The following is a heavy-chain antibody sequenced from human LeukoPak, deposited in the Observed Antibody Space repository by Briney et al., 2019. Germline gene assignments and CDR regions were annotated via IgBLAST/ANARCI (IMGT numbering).Heavy chain of an antibody. J-gene: IGHJ6*02. V-gene: IGHV3-21*01. CDR3: ARDGGGTYYYYGMDV. CDR2: ISSSSSYI. D-gene: IGHD3-16*01. CDR1: GFTFSSYS. Sequence: PGGSLRLSCAASGFTFSSYSMNWVRQAPGKGLEWVSSISSSSSYIYYADSVEGRFTISRDNAKNSLYLQMNSLRAEDTAVYYCARDGGGTYYYYGMDVWGQGTTVTVSS.